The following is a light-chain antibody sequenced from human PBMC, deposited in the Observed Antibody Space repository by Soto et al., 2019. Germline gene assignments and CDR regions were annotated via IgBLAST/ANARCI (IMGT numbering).Light chain of an antibody. CDR3: CSYAGSTTWV. Sequence: QSVLTQPASVSGSPGQSITISCTGTSSDVGSYNLVSWYQHHPGKAPKLIIYEGNKRPSGVSNRFSASKSGNTASLTISGLQAEDEADYYCCSYAGSTTWVFGGGTKLTVL. J-gene: IGLJ3*02. CDR2: EGN. V-gene: IGLV2-23*01. CDR1: SSDVGSYNL.